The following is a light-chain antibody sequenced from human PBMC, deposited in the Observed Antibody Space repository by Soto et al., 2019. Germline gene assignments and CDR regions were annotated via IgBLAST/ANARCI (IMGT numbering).Light chain of an antibody. CDR1: QGVSKY. Sequence: DIQLTQSPSSLSASVGDRVTITCRGSQGVSKYLNWYQQRPGRAPMLLIYATFNLQHGVPSRFSGNGSGAVFTLTIASLQPEDLATYYCQQTYSSPWSFGQGPRVEIK. V-gene: IGKV1-39*01. CDR2: ATF. CDR3: QQTYSSPWS. J-gene: IGKJ1*01.